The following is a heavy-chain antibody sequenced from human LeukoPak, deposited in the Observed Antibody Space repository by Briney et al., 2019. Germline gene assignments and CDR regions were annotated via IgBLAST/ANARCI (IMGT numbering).Heavy chain of an antibody. CDR1: GLGFGSFW. CDR2: INQDGREK. J-gene: IGHJ4*02. V-gene: IGHV3-7*04. D-gene: IGHD5-12*01. Sequence: GGSLRLSCAASGLGFGSFWMSWVRQAPGKGLERVANINQDGREKDYVDSVKGRFTISRDNAKNSLYLQMNSLRAEDTAVYYCARGEGYSGHADWGQGTLVTVSS. CDR3: ARGEGYSGHAD.